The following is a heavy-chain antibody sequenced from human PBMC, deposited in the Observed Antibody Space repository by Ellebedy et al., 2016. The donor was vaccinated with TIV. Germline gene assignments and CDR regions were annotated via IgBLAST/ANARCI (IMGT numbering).Heavy chain of an antibody. CDR2: INAGIGNT. CDR3: ARRFDIVTGSYPRGYYGLDI. Sequence: AASVKVSCKASGYTFTSYGISWVRQAPGQRPEWMGWINAGIGNTKYSENFQGRVTITTDTSASTAYMELSSLRSEDTAVYYCARRFDIVTGSYPRGYYGLDIWGQGTTVTVSS. CDR1: GYTFTSYG. J-gene: IGHJ6*02. D-gene: IGHD3-9*01. V-gene: IGHV1-18*01.